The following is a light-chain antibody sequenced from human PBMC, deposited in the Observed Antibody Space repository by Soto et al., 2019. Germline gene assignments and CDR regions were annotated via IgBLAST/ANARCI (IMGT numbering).Light chain of an antibody. CDR2: VNRDGSH. Sequence: QPVLTQSPSASASLGASVKLTCTLSSGHSSYAIAWHQQQPEKGPRYLMKVNRDGSHSKGDGIPDRFSGSSSGAERYLTISSLQSEDEADYYCQTWGTGIPVFGGGTQLTVL. CDR3: QTWGTGIPV. J-gene: IGLJ7*01. V-gene: IGLV4-69*01. CDR1: SGHSSYA.